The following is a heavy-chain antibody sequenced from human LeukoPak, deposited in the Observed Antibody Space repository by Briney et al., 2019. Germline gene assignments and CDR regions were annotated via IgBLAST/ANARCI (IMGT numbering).Heavy chain of an antibody. Sequence: GRSLRLSCAASGFTFSSYAMHWVRQAPGKGLEWVAVISYDGSNKYYADSVKGRFTISRDNSKNTLYLQMNSLRSEDTTVNYCARDLDLGYCSSTSCYIRGYYYYGMDVWGQGTTVTVSS. D-gene: IGHD2-2*02. CDR2: ISYDGSNK. CDR3: ARDLDLGYCSSTSCYIRGYYYYGMDV. CDR1: GFTFSSYA. J-gene: IGHJ6*02. V-gene: IGHV3-30-3*01.